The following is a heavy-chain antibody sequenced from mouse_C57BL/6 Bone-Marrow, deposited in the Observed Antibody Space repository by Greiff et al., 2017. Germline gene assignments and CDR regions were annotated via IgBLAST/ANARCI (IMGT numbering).Heavy chain of an antibody. Sequence: EVKVVESGGDLVKPGGSLKLSCAASGFTFSSYGMSWVRQTPDKRLEWVATISSGGSYTYYPDRVKGRFTISRDNTKNTLYLQMSSLKSEDTAMYYCARQQGRVLAYWGQGTLVTVSA. CDR1: GFTFSSYG. CDR3: ARQQGRVLAY. J-gene: IGHJ3*01. V-gene: IGHV5-6*01. CDR2: ISSGGSYT. D-gene: IGHD3-3*01.